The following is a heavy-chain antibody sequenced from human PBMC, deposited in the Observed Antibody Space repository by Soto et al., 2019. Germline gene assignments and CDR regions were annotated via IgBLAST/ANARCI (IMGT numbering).Heavy chain of an antibody. CDR2: IYYSGST. Sequence: SETLSLTCTVSGGSISSGGYYWSWIRQHPGKGLEWIGYIYYSGSTYYNPSLKSRVTISVDTSKNQFSLKLSSVTAADTAVYYCARVFFSMYNWFDPWGQGTLVTVSS. CDR1: GGSISSGGYY. CDR3: ARVFFSMYNWFDP. J-gene: IGHJ5*02. V-gene: IGHV4-31*03.